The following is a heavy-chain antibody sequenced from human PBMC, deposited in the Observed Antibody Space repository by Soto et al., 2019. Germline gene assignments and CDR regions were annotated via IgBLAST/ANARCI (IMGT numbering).Heavy chain of an antibody. CDR3: ARPLRDRNYFYGMAV. V-gene: IGHV1-69*01. Sequence: QVQLVQSGAEMQQPGASVRVSCKASGGTFSKYAFSWVRQAPGQGLEWLGGTIPMFGTPNYAQKFQGRVAISADESTATVYMELSSLSSEDTAAYFCARPLRDRNYFYGMAVWGQGTTVTVSS. CDR1: GGTFSKYA. D-gene: IGHD3-22*01. CDR2: TIPMFGTP. J-gene: IGHJ6*02.